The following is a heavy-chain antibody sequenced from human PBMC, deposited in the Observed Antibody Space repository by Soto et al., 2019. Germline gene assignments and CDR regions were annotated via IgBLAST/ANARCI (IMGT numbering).Heavy chain of an antibody. CDR3: AAETKSNFYGMDV. CDR2: ISYDGSNK. Sequence: QVQLVESGGGVVQPGRSLRLSCAASGLTFSSSAMHWVRQAPGKGLEWVALISYDGSNKYYVDSVKGRFTISRDNSKNTLDLQMNSLREEDTAVYYCAAETKSNFYGMDV. CDR1: GLTFSSSA. V-gene: IGHV3-30*03. J-gene: IGHJ6*01.